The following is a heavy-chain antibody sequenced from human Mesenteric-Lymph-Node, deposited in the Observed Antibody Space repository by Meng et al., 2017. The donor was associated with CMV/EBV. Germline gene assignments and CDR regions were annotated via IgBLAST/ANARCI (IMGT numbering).Heavy chain of an antibody. CDR2: ITPIYGAV. D-gene: IGHD6-19*01. Sequence: SVKVSCKASGGTFTSYTFTWVRQAPGQGLEWVGGITPIYGAVNYAEKFQGRVTITTDVSTSTAYMDLSSLRSEDTAVYYCARDIAVGPVAEAYYGMDVWGQGTTVTVSS. CDR1: GGTFTSYT. V-gene: IGHV1-69*05. J-gene: IGHJ6*02. CDR3: ARDIAVGPVAEAYYGMDV.